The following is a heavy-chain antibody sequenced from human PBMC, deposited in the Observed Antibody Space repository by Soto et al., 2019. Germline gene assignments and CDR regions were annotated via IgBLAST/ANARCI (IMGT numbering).Heavy chain of an antibody. Sequence: QVQLQESGPGVVEPSQTLSLTCTVSGGSINNNGYFWSWIRQPPGSGLEWIGHNYNSGSTYSNPSLKXLXTXSXXTSKNKFSLKLSSVTAADTAVYYCARGTSGEKVDYWGQVTLVTGCS. J-gene: IGHJ4*02. V-gene: IGHV4-30-4*01. CDR1: GGSINNNGYF. D-gene: IGHD1-26*01. CDR2: NYNSGST. CDR3: ARGTSGEKVDY.